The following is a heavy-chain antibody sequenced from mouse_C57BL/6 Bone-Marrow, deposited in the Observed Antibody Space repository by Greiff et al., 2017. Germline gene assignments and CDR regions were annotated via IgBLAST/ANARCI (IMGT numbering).Heavy chain of an antibody. J-gene: IGHJ2*01. Sequence: QVQLKQSGPELVKPGASVKISCKASGYAFSSSWMNWVKQRPGKGLEWIGRIYPGDGDTNYNGKFKGKATLTADKSSSTAYMQLSSLTSEDSAVYFCARCGDYYGSSYDYWGQGTTLTVSS. CDR1: GYAFSSSW. CDR2: IYPGDGDT. D-gene: IGHD1-1*01. V-gene: IGHV1-82*01. CDR3: ARCGDYYGSSYDY.